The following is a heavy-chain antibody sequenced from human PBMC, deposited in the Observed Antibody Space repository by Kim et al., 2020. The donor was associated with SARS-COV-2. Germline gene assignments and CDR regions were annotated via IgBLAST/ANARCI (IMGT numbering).Heavy chain of an antibody. CDR3: ARLRGVLLWFGELSSNSDY. J-gene: IGHJ4*02. Sequence: GGSLRLSCAASGFTFSSYWMSWVRQAPGKGLEWVANIKQDGSEKYYVDSVKGRFTISRDNAKNSLYLQMNSLRAEDTAVYYCARLRGVLLWFGELSSNSDYWGQGTLVTVSS. CDR2: IKQDGSEK. V-gene: IGHV3-7*01. CDR1: GFTFSSYW. D-gene: IGHD3-10*01.